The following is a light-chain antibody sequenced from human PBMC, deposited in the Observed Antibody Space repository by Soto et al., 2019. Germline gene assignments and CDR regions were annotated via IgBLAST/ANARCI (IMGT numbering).Light chain of an antibody. J-gene: IGKJ2*01. CDR1: QSVSSY. Sequence: EIVLTQSPATLSLSPGERATLSCRASQSVSSYLAWYQQQPGRAPRLLIYDASNRATGIPARFSGSGSGTDFTHTISSLEPEDFAVYYCQQRSNWPYTFGQGTKLEIK. CDR2: DAS. V-gene: IGKV3-11*01. CDR3: QQRSNWPYT.